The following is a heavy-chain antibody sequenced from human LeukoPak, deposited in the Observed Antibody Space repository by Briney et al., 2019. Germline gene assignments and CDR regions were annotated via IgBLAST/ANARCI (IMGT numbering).Heavy chain of an antibody. Sequence: GGSLRLSCAASGFTFSGSAMHWVRQASGKGLEWVGRIRSKANSYATAYAASVKGRFTISRDDSKNTAYLQMNSLKTEDTAVYHCVKDRIFPTVWGKGTTVTISS. V-gene: IGHV3-73*01. D-gene: IGHD3-3*01. CDR1: GFTFSGSA. CDR3: VKDRIFPTV. CDR2: IRSKANSYAT. J-gene: IGHJ6*04.